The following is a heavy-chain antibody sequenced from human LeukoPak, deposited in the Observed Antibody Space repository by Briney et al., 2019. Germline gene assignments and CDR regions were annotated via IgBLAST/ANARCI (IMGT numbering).Heavy chain of an antibody. Sequence: GGSLRLSCAASGFTFSSYGMHWVRQAPGKGLEWVAVIWYDGSNKYYADSVKGRFTISRDNSKNTLYLQMNSLRAEDTAVYYCARVYQLYDSSGYRVLDAFDIWGQGTMVTVSS. D-gene: IGHD3-22*01. J-gene: IGHJ3*02. CDR3: ARVYQLYDSSGYRVLDAFDI. CDR1: GFTFSSYG. CDR2: IWYDGSNK. V-gene: IGHV3-33*01.